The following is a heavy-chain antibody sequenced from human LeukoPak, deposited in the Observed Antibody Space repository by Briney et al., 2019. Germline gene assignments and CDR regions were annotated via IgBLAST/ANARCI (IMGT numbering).Heavy chain of an antibody. CDR3: ARADSSGWYHDY. V-gene: IGHV1-69*05. Sequence: SVKVSCKASGYTFTGYYMHWVRQAPGQGLEWMGGIIPIFGTASYAQKFQGRVTITTDESTSTAYMELSSLRSEDTAVYYCARADSSGWYHDYWGQGTLVTVSS. CDR1: GYTFTGYY. CDR2: IIPIFGTA. D-gene: IGHD6-19*01. J-gene: IGHJ4*02.